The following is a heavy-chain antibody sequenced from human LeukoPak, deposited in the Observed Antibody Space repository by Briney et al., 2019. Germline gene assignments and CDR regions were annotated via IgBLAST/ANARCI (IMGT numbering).Heavy chain of an antibody. CDR2: IRSYSSYI. D-gene: IGHD5-12*01. CDR3: ARDGVATDKAFDY. V-gene: IGHV3-21*01. Sequence: GGSLRLSCAAPGFTFDTYNFNWVRQAPGKGLEWVATIRSYSSYIHYADSVKGRFIISRDDAKKSMYLQMNSLRVEDTAVYYCARDGVATDKAFDYWGQGTLVTVSS. J-gene: IGHJ4*02. CDR1: GFTFDTYN.